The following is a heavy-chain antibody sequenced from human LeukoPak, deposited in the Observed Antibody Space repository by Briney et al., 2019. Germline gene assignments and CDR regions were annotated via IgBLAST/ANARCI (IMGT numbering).Heavy chain of an antibody. CDR3: AGGIAAAAYFDY. D-gene: IGHD6-13*01. V-gene: IGHV4-59*08. Sequence: SETLSLTCTVSGGSISSYYWSWIRQPPGKGLEWIGYIYYSGSTNYNPSLKSRATISVDTSKNQFSLKLSSVTAADTAVYYCAGGIAAAAYFDYWGQGTLVTVSS. J-gene: IGHJ4*02. CDR1: GGSISSYY. CDR2: IYYSGST.